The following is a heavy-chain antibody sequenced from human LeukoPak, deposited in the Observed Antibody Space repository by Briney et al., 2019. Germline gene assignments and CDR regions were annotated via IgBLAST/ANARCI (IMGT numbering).Heavy chain of an antibody. CDR1: GGSFSGYY. CDR3: ARFPKDSSSWPYSFDY. Sequence: KSSETLSLTCAVYGGSFSGYYWSWIRQPSGKGLEWIGEINHSGSTNYNPSLKSRVTISVDTSKNQFSLKLSSVTAADTAVYYCARFPKDSSSWPYSFDYWGQGTLVTVSS. V-gene: IGHV4-34*01. J-gene: IGHJ4*02. CDR2: INHSGST. D-gene: IGHD6-13*01.